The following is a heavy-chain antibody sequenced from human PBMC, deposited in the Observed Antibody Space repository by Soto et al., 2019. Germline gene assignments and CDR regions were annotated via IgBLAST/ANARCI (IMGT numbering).Heavy chain of an antibody. J-gene: IGHJ3*02. CDR1: GYTFTSYY. D-gene: IGHD3-16*01. V-gene: IGHV1-46*01. CDR2: INPSGGST. CDR3: ARDRSITFGGVTDHDAFDI. Sequence: ASVKVSCKASGYTFTSYYMHWVRPAPGQGLEWMGIINPSGGSTSYAQKFQGRVTMTRDTSTSTVYMELSSLRSEDTAVYYCARDRSITFGGVTDHDAFDIWGQGTMVTVSS.